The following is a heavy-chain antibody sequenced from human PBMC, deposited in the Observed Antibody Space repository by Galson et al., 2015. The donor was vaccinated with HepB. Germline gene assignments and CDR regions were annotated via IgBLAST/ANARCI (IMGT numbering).Heavy chain of an antibody. J-gene: IGHJ4*02. CDR3: ARDRTSCFDY. CDR2: IWYDGSNK. V-gene: IGHV3-33*01. Sequence: SLRLSCAASGFTLSSYGMHWVRQAPGKGLEGVAVIWYDGSNKYYADSVKGRFTISRDNSKNTLYLQMNSLRAEDTAVYYCARDRTSCFDYWGQGTLVTVSS. D-gene: IGHD2-2*01. CDR1: GFTLSSYG.